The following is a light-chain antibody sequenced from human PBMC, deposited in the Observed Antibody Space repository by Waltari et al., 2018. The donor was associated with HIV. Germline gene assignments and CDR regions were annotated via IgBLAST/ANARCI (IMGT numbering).Light chain of an antibody. V-gene: IGKV3-20*01. CDR3: QQYGSSPPYT. Sequence: EIVLTQSPGTLSLSPGERATLSCRASQRVSSSYVAWYQQKPGQAPRLLIYGACSRATGIPDRFSGSGSGTDFTLTISRLEPEDFAVYYCQQYGSSPPYTFGQGTKLEIK. CDR1: QRVSSSY. CDR2: GAC. J-gene: IGKJ2*01.